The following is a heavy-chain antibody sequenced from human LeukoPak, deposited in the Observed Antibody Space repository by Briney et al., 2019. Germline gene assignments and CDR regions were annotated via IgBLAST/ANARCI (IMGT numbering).Heavy chain of an antibody. CDR1: GGSISSSSW. J-gene: IGHJ4*02. V-gene: IGHV4-4*02. Sequence: SGTLSLTCAVSGGSISSSSWWSWVRQPPGKGLEWIGEIYHSGSTNYNPSLKSRITMSVDTSKNQFSLKLRSVTAADTAVYYCARDRGYSYGFDSWGQGTLVTMSS. CDR2: IYHSGST. CDR3: ARDRGYSYGFDS. D-gene: IGHD5-18*01.